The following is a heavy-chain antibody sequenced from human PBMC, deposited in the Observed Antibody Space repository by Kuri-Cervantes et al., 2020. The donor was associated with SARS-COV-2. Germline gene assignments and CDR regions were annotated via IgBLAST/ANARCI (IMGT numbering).Heavy chain of an antibody. Sequence: GGSLRLSCKASGYTFTSYGISWVRQAPGQGLEWMGWISAYNGNTNYAQKLQGRVTMTTDTSTSTAYMELRSLRSDDTAVYYCARGIVVVVAAMGYFDYWGQGTLVTVSS. V-gene: IGHV1-18*01. CDR3: ARGIVVVVAAMGYFDY. CDR2: ISAYNGNT. D-gene: IGHD2-15*01. J-gene: IGHJ4*02. CDR1: GYTFTSYG.